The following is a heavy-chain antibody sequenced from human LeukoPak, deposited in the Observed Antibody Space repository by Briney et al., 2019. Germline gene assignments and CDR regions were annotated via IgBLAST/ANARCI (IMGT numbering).Heavy chain of an antibody. J-gene: IGHJ6*03. V-gene: IGHV3-30-3*01. CDR1: GFTFSSYA. CDR2: ISYDGSNK. Sequence: QAGGSLRLSCVASGFTFSSYAMHWVRQAPGKGLEWVAVISYDGSNKYYADSVKGRFTISRDNSKNTLYLQMNSLRAEDTAVYYCARCPYKYSNYLNYYYMDVWGKGTTVTVSS. CDR3: ARCPYKYSNYLNYYYMDV. D-gene: IGHD4-11*01.